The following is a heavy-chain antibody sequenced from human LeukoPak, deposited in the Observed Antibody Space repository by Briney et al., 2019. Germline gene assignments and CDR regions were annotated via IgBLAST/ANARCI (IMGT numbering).Heavy chain of an antibody. D-gene: IGHD6-13*01. CDR1: GYSSTNYG. V-gene: IGHV1-18*01. Sequence: ASVKVSRMASGYSSTNYGISGVRQAPGQGLEWMGWIHIYRGNTNYAQKFQGRVTMTTDTSTSTVYMEVRGLRSGDTAMYYCARDVGITVADSFDPWGQGTLVTVSS. CDR3: ARDVGITVADSFDP. J-gene: IGHJ5*02. CDR2: IHIYRGNT.